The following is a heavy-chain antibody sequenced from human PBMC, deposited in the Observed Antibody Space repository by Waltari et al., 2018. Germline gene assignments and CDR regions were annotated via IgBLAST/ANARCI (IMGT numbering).Heavy chain of an antibody. D-gene: IGHD3-22*01. CDR2: FDPEDGET. CDR1: GYTLTELS. V-gene: IGHV1-24*01. Sequence: QVQLVQSGAEVKKPGASVKVSCKVSGYTLTELSMHWVRQAPGKGLEWMGGFDPEDGETIYAQKFQGRVTMTEDTSTDTAYMELSSLRSEDTAVYYCATAYSSGYYGDPPTLNAVDIWGQGTMVTVSS. J-gene: IGHJ3*02. CDR3: ATAYSSGYYGDPPTLNAVDI.